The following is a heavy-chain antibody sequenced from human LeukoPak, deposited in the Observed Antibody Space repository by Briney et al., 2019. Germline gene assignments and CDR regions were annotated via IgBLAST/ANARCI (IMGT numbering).Heavy chain of an antibody. J-gene: IGHJ4*02. V-gene: IGHV4-34*01. D-gene: IGHD5-24*01. CDR3: AREQRWLHKFDY. CDR2: INHSGST. CDR1: GGSFSGYY. Sequence: SETLSLTCAVYGGSFSGYYWSWIRQPPGKGLEWIGEINHSGSTNYSPSLKSRVTISVDTSKNQFSLKLSSVTAADTAVYYCAREQRWLHKFDYWGQGTLVTVSS.